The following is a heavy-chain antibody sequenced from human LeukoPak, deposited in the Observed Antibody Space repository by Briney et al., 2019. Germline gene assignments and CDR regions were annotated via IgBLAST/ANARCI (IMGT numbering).Heavy chain of an antibody. CDR2: IIPIFCTA. D-gene: IGHD3-3*01. CDR3: ARARIPFGVVIPWDY. CDR1: GGTFSSYA. V-gene: IGHV1-69*13. Sequence: SVKVSCKASGGTFSSYAISWVQQAPGQGLEWMGGIIPIFCTADYAQKFQGRVTITADESTSTAYMELSSLRSEDTAVYYCARARIPFGVVIPWDYWGQGTLVTVSS. J-gene: IGHJ4*02.